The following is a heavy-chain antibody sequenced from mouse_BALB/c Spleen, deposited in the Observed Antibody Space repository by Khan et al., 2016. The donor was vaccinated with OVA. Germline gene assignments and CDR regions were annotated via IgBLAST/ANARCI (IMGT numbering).Heavy chain of an antibody. D-gene: IGHD2-14*01. J-gene: IGHJ2*01. V-gene: IGHV1-87*01. CDR3: ASYRYDYFDY. CDR2: IYPGDGDA. Sequence: QVQLKESGAELARPGASVKLSCKASGYTFTTYWMQWVQQRPGQGLEWIGIIYPGDGDARYTQNFKDKATLTADKSSSTAYMQLSSLASEDSAVYYCASYRYDYFDYWGQGTTLTVSS. CDR1: GYTFTTYW.